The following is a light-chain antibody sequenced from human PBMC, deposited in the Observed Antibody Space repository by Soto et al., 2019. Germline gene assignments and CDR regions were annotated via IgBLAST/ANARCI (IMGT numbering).Light chain of an antibody. CDR2: RAS. V-gene: IGKV1-5*03. Sequence: DIQMTQSPSTLSASIGDRVTITCRAGQSISSWLAWYQQKPGKVPKLLIYRASTLESGVPSRFSGSGSGTEFTLTISSLQPDDFATYYCQQYNSEGTFGQGTKVEIK. J-gene: IGKJ1*01. CDR3: QQYNSEGT. CDR1: QSISSW.